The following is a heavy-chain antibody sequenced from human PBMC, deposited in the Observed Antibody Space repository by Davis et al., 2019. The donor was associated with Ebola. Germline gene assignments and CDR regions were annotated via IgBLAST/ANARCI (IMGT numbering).Heavy chain of an antibody. V-gene: IGHV3-23*01. CDR3: AKDYSEYDYIWGSYRPYYFDY. Sequence: GESLKISCAASGSTFSSYAMSWVRQAPGKGLEWVSAISGSGGSTYYADSVKGRFTISRDNSKNTLYLQMNSLRAEDTAVYYCAKDYSEYDYIWGSYRPYYFDYWGQGTLVTVSS. CDR2: ISGSGGST. CDR1: GSTFSSYA. J-gene: IGHJ4*02. D-gene: IGHD3-16*02.